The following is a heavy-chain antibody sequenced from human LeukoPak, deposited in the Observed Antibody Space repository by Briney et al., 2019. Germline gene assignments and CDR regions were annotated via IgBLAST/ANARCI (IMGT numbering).Heavy chain of an antibody. D-gene: IGHD3-22*01. V-gene: IGHV3-23*01. CDR2: ISGSGGST. Sequence: PGGSLRLSCAASGFTFSSYAMSWVRQAPGKGLEWVSAISGSGGSTYYADSVKGRFTISRDNAKNSLYLQMNSLRAEDTAVYYCARGGYYDSSGYRGGYYFDYWGQGTLVTVSS. CDR3: ARGGYYDSSGYRGGYYFDY. J-gene: IGHJ4*02. CDR1: GFTFSSYA.